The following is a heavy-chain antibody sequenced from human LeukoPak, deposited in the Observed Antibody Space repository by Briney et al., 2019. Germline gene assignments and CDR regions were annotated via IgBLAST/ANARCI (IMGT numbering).Heavy chain of an antibody. CDR1: GGSISSYY. D-gene: IGHD2-15*01. Sequence: SETLSLTCTVSGGSISSYYWSWIRQPPGKGLEWIGEINHSGSTNYNPSLKSRVTISVDTSKNQFSLKLSSVTAADTAVYYCASSSCSGGSCYPSAWFDPWGQGTLVTVSS. J-gene: IGHJ5*02. V-gene: IGHV4-34*01. CDR3: ASSSCSGGSCYPSAWFDP. CDR2: INHSGST.